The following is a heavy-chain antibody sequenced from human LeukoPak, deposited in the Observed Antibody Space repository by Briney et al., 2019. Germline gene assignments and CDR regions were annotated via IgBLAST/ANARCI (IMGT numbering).Heavy chain of an antibody. D-gene: IGHD3-16*02. Sequence: GGSLRLSCAASGFTFSSYAMHWVRQAPGKGLEWVPVISYDGSNKYYADSVKGRFTISRDNSKNTLYLQMNSLRAEDTAVYYCARDGDDYVWGSYRYFFDYWGQGTLVTVSS. V-gene: IGHV3-30-3*01. CDR3: ARDGDDYVWGSYRYFFDY. J-gene: IGHJ4*02. CDR2: ISYDGSNK. CDR1: GFTFSSYA.